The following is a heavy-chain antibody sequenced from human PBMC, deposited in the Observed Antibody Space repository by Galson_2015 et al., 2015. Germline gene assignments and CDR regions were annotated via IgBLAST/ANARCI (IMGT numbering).Heavy chain of an antibody. J-gene: IGHJ4*02. D-gene: IGHD1-14*01. V-gene: IGHV6-1*01. CDR3: VRDTGWGFDY. Sequence: ISGDSVSNSAASWHWIRQSPSRGLEWLGRTYYRSKWGNDYALSVRSRITINPDTSKNHFSLQLTSLTPDDTAVYYCVRDTGWGFDYLGQGALVTVSS. CDR1: GDSVSNSAAS. CDR2: TYYRSKWGN.